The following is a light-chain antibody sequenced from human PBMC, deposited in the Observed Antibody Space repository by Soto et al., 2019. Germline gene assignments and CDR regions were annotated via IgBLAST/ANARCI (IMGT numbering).Light chain of an antibody. CDR3: QQYHNWPNT. J-gene: IGKJ5*01. V-gene: IGKV3-15*01. CDR2: DAS. Sequence: EMVVTQSPATLSVSTGESATLSCRASQSVSSNLAWHQQKPGQAPRILMYDASTRATGISARFSGSGSGTEFTLTISSLQSGDFAVYYCQQYHNWPNTFGQGTRLEIK. CDR1: QSVSSN.